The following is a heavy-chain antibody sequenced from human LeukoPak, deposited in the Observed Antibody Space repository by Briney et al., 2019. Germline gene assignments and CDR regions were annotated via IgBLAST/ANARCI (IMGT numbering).Heavy chain of an antibody. CDR2: ISGSGGST. V-gene: IGHV3-23*01. Sequence: GGSLRLSCAASGFTFSSYAMSSVRQAPGKGLEWVSAISGSGGSTYYADSVKGRFTISRDNSKNTLYLQMNSLRAEDTAVYYCAKDAVLRYFDWLPLDYWGQGTLVTVSS. D-gene: IGHD3-9*01. CDR1: GFTFSSYA. J-gene: IGHJ4*02. CDR3: AKDAVLRYFDWLPLDY.